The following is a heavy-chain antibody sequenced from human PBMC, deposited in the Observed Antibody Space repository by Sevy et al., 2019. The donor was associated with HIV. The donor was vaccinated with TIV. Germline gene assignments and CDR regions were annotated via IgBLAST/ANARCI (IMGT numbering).Heavy chain of an antibody. CDR2: IQYDGNNK. Sequence: GGSLRLSCAASGFPFGSYSMHWVRHAAGKGLEWVPFIQYDGNNKPYADSMKGRFTISRDNSKRTRYLVMNSLRPEDTAVYFCARDPTDYPSYYYLYGLDAWGQGTTVTVSS. CDR3: ARDPTDYPSYYYLYGLDA. V-gene: IGHV3-30*14. J-gene: IGHJ6*02. CDR1: GFPFGSYS. D-gene: IGHD4-17*01.